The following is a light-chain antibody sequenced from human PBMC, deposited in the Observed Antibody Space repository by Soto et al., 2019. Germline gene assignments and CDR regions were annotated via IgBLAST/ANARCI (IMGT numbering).Light chain of an antibody. CDR2: EVS. V-gene: IGLV2-14*01. CDR1: SSDVGGYNY. CDR3: SSFTSAYNFV. J-gene: IGLJ1*01. Sequence: QSVLAQPASVSGSPGQSIAISCTGTSSDVGGYNYVSWYQQHPGKAPKLLISEVSIRPSGVSDRFSGSKSGNTASLTISGLQTEDEADYYCSSFTSAYNFVFGSGTKLTV.